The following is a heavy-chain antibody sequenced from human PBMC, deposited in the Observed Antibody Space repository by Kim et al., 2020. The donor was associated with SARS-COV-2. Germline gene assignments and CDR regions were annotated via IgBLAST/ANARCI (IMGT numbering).Heavy chain of an antibody. CDR3: ARGVVRTRIGDVGVYY. V-gene: IGHV4-34*01. CDR2: INHSGST. D-gene: IGHD3-10*01. CDR1: GGSFSGYY. Sequence: SETLSLTCAVYGGSFSGYYWSWIRQPPGKGLEWIGEINHSGSTNYNPSLKSRVTISVDTSKNQFSLKLSSVTAADTAVYYCARGVVRTRIGDVGVYYWGQGTLVTVSS. J-gene: IGHJ4*02.